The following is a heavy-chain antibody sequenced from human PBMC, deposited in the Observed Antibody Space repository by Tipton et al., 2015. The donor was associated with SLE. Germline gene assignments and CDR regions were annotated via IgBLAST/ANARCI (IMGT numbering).Heavy chain of an antibody. D-gene: IGHD3-22*01. CDR1: GFSFSNYW. CDR2: INSDGSST. J-gene: IGHJ4*02. V-gene: IGHV3-74*01. Sequence: SLRLSCAASGFSFSNYWMNWVRQGPGKGLVWVSRINSDGSSTKYADSVKGRFTISRDNAQNSLSLQMNDLRVEDTAVYYCARGHTMIFYWGQGTLVTVSS. CDR3: ARGHTMIFY.